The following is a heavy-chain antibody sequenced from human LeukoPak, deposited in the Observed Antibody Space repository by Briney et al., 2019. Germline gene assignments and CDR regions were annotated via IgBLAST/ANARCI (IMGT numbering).Heavy chain of an antibody. Sequence: SETLSLTCTVSGGSISSNGYYWGWIRQPPGKGLEWIGSFYYTGSTFYIPSLKSRVTISVDTSKNQFSLKLRSVTAADTAVFYCARRSGTYHAFDIWGQGTMVTVSS. CDR2: FYYTGST. V-gene: IGHV4-39*01. CDR3: ARRSGTYHAFDI. D-gene: IGHD1-26*01. J-gene: IGHJ3*02. CDR1: GGSISSNGYY.